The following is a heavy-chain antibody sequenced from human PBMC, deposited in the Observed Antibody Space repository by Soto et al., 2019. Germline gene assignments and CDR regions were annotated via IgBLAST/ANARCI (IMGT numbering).Heavy chain of an antibody. J-gene: IGHJ6*01. V-gene: IGHV3-7*01. D-gene: IGHD2-2*01. Sequence: EVQLVESGGGLVQPGGSLRLSCAASGFTFSSYWMIWVRQAPGKGLEWVANIKQDGSEKYYVDSVKGRFTISRDNAKNSLYLHMNSLRAEDTAVYYCARDPNIVLVPAALRSYYYYYGMDVW. CDR1: GFTFSSYW. CDR2: IKQDGSEK. CDR3: ARDPNIVLVPAALRSYYYYYGMDV.